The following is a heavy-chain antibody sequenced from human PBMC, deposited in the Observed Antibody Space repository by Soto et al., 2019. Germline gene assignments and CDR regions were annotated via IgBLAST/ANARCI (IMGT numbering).Heavy chain of an antibody. V-gene: IGHV3-74*01. D-gene: IGHD4-17*01. CDR3: ATVFDL. CDR1: GFTLGSHR. J-gene: IGHJ5*02. CDR2: IDTDGGGT. Sequence: DVQLVESGGGLVQPGGSLRVSCAASGFTLGSHRIHWVRQPPGKGLEWVSRIDTDGGGTSYADAVKGRCTISTDNAKNTVYLQMNGLRAEDTAVYYCATVFDLWGQGTLVTVSS.